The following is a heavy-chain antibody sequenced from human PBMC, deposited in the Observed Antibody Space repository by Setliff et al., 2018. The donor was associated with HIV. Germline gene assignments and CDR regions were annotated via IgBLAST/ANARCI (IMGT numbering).Heavy chain of an antibody. Sequence: ASVKVSCKASGYTFTSYGISWVRHAPGQGLEWMGWISAYNGNTNYAQKLQGRVTMTTDTSTSTAYMELRSLSSDDTAVYYCARDIADTVDYYFYYWGQGTLVTVSS. J-gene: IGHJ4*02. D-gene: IGHD6-13*01. CDR1: GYTFTSYG. CDR3: ARDIADTVDYYFYY. CDR2: ISAYNGNT. V-gene: IGHV1-18*01.